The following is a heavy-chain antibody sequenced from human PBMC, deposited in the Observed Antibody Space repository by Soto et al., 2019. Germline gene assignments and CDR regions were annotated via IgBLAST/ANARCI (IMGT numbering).Heavy chain of an antibody. CDR3: ARCDGSGHSSYWY. V-gene: IGHV1-69*02. J-gene: IGHJ4*02. D-gene: IGHD3-22*01. CDR1: GGTFSSYT. CDR2: IIPILGIA. Sequence: QVQLVQSGAAVKKPGSSVKVSCKASGGTFSSYTISWVRQAPGQGLEWMGRIIPILGIANYAQKFQGRVTITADKSTSTAYMELSSLRSEDTAVDYCARCDGSGHSSYWYWGQGALVTVS.